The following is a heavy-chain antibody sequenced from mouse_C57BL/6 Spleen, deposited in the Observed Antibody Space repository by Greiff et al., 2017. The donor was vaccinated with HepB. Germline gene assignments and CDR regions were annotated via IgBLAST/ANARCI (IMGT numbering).Heavy chain of an antibody. J-gene: IGHJ3*01. V-gene: IGHV10-3*01. CDR3: VRDSYSYGSSWFAY. Sequence: EVQGVESGGGLVQPKGSLKLSCAASGFTFNTYAMNWVRQAPGKGLEWVARIRSKSSNYATYYADTVKDRFTISRDDSQSMLYLQMNNLKTEDTAMYYCVRDSYSYGSSWFAYWGQGTLVTVSA. D-gene: IGHD1-1*01. CDR2: IRSKSSNYAT. CDR1: GFTFNTYA.